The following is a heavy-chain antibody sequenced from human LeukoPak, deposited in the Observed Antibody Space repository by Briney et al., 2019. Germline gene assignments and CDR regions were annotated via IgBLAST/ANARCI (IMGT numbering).Heavy chain of an antibody. Sequence: PGGSLRLSCAAPGFTFSSYSMNWVRQAPGKGLEWVSSISSSSSYIYYADSVKGRFTISRDNAKNSLYLQMNSLRAEDTAVYYCARVEATISFYYYYMDVWGKGTTVTVSS. CDR1: GFTFSSYS. D-gene: IGHD5-12*01. CDR2: ISSSSSYI. J-gene: IGHJ6*03. V-gene: IGHV3-21*01. CDR3: ARVEATISFYYYYMDV.